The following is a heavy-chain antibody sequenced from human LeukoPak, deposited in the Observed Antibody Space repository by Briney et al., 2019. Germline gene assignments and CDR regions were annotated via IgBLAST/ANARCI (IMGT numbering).Heavy chain of an antibody. CDR2: ISAYNGNT. CDR1: GYTFTSYG. J-gene: IGHJ5*02. Sequence: GASVKVSCTASGYTFTSYGISWVRQAPGQGPEWMGWISAYNGNTNYAQKLQGRVTMTTDTSTSTAYMELRSLRSDDTAVYYCARVPLYCSSTSCYWGAAGFDPWGQGTLVTVSS. D-gene: IGHD2-2*01. CDR3: ARVPLYCSSTSCYWGAAGFDP. V-gene: IGHV1-18*01.